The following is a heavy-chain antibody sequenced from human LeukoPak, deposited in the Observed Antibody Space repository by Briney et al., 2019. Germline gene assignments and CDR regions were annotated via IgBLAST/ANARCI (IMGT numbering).Heavy chain of an antibody. V-gene: IGHV4-34*01. CDR1: GGSFSGYY. Sequence: SETLSLTCAVYGGSFSGYYWSWIRQPPGKGLEWIGEINHSGSTNYNPSLKSRVTISVDTSKNQFSLKLSSVTAADTAVYYCARENYDILTGIDYWGQGTLVIVSS. CDR2: INHSGST. CDR3: ARENYDILTGIDY. D-gene: IGHD3-9*01. J-gene: IGHJ4*02.